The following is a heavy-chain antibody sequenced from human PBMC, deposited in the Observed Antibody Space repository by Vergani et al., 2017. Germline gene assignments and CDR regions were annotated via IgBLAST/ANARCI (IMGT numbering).Heavy chain of an antibody. CDR2: IWYDGSNK. CDR1: GFTFSSYG. D-gene: IGHD3/OR15-3a*01. CDR3: ARGWTTFDP. V-gene: IGHV3-33*01. Sequence: QVQLVESGGGVVQPGRSLRLPCAASGFTFSSYGMHWVRQAPGKGLEWVAVIWYDGSNKYYADSVKGRFTISRDNSKNTLYLQMNSLRAEDTAVYYCARGWTTFDPWGQGTLVTVSS. J-gene: IGHJ5*02.